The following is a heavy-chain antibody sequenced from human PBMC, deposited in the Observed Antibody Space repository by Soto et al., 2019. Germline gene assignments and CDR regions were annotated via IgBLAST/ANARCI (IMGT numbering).Heavy chain of an antibody. CDR2: ISYDGSNK. V-gene: IGHV3-30*18. J-gene: IGHJ6*02. Sequence: LRLSCAASGFTFSSYGMHWVRQAPGKGLEWVAVISYDGSNKYYADSVKGRFTISRDNSKNTLYLQMNSLRAEDTAVYYCAKDLGGNSSPYYYGMDVWGQGTTVTVSS. CDR1: GFTFSSYG. CDR3: AKDLGGNSSPYYYGMDV. D-gene: IGHD2-21*02.